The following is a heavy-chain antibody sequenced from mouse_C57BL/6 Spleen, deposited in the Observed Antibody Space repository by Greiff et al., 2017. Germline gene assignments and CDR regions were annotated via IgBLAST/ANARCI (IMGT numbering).Heavy chain of an antibody. D-gene: IGHD1-1*01. V-gene: IGHV1-82*01. Sequence: QVQLQQSGPELVKPGASVKISCKASGYAFSSSWMNWVKQRPGKGLEWIGRIYPGDGDTNYNGKFKGKATLTADKSSSTAYMQLSSLTSEDSAVYFCARVTLLLGYWYCDVWGTGTTVTVSS. CDR1: GYAFSSSW. J-gene: IGHJ1*03. CDR2: IYPGDGDT. CDR3: ARVTLLLGYWYCDV.